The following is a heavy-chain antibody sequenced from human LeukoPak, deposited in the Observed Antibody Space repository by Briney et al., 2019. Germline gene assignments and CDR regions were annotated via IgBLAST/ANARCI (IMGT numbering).Heavy chain of an antibody. D-gene: IGHD1-1*01. CDR2: IKEDGSAT. J-gene: IGHJ4*02. V-gene: IGHV3-7*04. CDR3: ARDSPGYLAYDS. Sequence: PGGSLRLSCAASGFPFSSYEMIWVRQAPGKGPEWVANIKEDGSATYYVDSVKGRFTISRDNAKKSLYLQMNSLRAEDTAVYYCARDSPGYLAYDSWGQGTLVTVSS. CDR1: GFPFSSYE.